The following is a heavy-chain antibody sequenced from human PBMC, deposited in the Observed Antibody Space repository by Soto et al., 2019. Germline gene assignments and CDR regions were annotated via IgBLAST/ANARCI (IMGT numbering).Heavy chain of an antibody. V-gene: IGHV5-10-1*03. D-gene: IGHD6-13*01. CDR2: IDPSDSYT. Sequence: EVQLVQSGAEVKKPGESLRISCKGSGYSFTSYWISWVRQMPGKGLEWMGRIDPSDSYTNYSPSFQGHVTISADKSISTAYLQWSSLKASDTAMYYCARREGPIAATNYYYYGMDVWGQGTTVTVSS. CDR3: ARREGPIAATNYYYYGMDV. CDR1: GYSFTSYW. J-gene: IGHJ6*02.